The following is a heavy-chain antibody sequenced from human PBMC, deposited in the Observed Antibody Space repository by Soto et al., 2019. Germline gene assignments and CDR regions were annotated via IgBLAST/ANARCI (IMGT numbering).Heavy chain of an antibody. CDR3: ARDGDAGYDILIGRVDV. CDR1: GFTFSSYA. CDR2: IWYDGSNK. J-gene: IGHJ6*02. V-gene: IGHV3-33*08. D-gene: IGHD3-9*01. Sequence: SCAASGFTFSSYAMHWVRQAPGKGLEWVAVIWYDGSNKYYADSVKGRFTISRDNSKNTLYLQMNSLRAEDTAVYYCARDGDAGYDILIGRVDVWGQGTTVTVSS.